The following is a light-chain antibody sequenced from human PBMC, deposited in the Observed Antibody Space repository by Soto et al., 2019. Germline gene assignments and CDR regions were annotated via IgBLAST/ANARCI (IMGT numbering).Light chain of an antibody. Sequence: EIVLTQSPATLSLSPRERATLSCRASQSVAYTYLAWFQQKPGQAPRLLIYGASNRATGIPDRFSGSGSGTDFTLTISRLEPEDFAVYYCQQYGTSPFTFGPGTKVDIK. J-gene: IGKJ3*01. CDR1: QSVAYTY. V-gene: IGKV3-20*01. CDR3: QQYGTSPFT. CDR2: GAS.